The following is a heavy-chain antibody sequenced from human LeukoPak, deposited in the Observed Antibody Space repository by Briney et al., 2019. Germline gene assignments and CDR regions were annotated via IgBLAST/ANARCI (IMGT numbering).Heavy chain of an antibody. Sequence: PSGTLSLTCAVSGGSISSSNWWSWVRQPPGKGLEWIGSIYYSGSTYYNPSLKSRVTISVDTSKNQFSLKLSSVTAADTAVYYCARLNYYDSSGYYRAWYWGQGTLVTVSS. D-gene: IGHD3-22*01. J-gene: IGHJ4*02. CDR1: GGSISSSNW. V-gene: IGHV4-4*02. CDR3: ARLNYYDSSGYYRAWY. CDR2: IYYSGST.